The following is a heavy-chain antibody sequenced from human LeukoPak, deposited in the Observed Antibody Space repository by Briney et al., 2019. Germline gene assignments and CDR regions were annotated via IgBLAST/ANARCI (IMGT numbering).Heavy chain of an antibody. CDR2: IYYSGST. J-gene: IGHJ6*03. D-gene: IGHD1-26*01. CDR3: ARVEPPPDYYYMDV. CDR1: GGSISSYY. V-gene: IGHV4-59*08. Sequence: SETLSLTCTVSGGSISSYYWSWIRQPPGKGLEWIGYIYYSGSTNYNPSLKSRVTISVDTSKNQFSLKLSSVAAADTAVYYCARVEPPPDYYYMDVWGKGTTVTVSS.